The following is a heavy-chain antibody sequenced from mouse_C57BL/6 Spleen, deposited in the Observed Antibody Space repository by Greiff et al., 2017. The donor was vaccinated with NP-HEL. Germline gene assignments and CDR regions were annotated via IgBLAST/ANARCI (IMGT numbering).Heavy chain of an antibody. V-gene: IGHV1-55*01. CDR1: GYTFTSYW. Sequence: VQLQQPGAELVKPGASVKMSCKASGYTFTSYWITWVKQRPGQGLAWIGALYPGSGSTNYTEKFTSKATLTVDTSSRAAYMQLSSLTSEDSAVYYCARNSNDYFDYWGQGTTLTVSS. CDR3: ARNSNDYFDY. J-gene: IGHJ2*01. CDR2: LYPGSGST. D-gene: IGHD2-5*01.